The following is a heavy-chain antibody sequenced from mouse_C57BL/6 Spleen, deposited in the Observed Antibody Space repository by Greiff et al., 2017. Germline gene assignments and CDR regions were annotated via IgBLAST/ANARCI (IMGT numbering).Heavy chain of an antibody. CDR3: TTEAVTTASGSY. J-gene: IGHJ3*01. Sequence: VHVKQSGAELVRPGASVKLSCTASGFNIKDYYMHWVKQRPEQGLEWIGRIDPEDGDTEYAPKFQGKATMTADTSANTAYLQLSSLTSEDTAVYYCTTEAVTTASGSYWGQGTLVTVSA. CDR1: GFNIKDYY. V-gene: IGHV14-1*01. CDR2: IDPEDGDT. D-gene: IGHD1-2*01.